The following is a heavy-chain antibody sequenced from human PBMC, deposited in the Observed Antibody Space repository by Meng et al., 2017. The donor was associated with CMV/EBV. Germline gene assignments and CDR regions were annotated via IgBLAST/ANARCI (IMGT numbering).Heavy chain of an antibody. CDR1: GYTFTGYY. J-gene: IGHJ4*02. Sequence: ASVKVSCKASGYTFTGYYMHWVRQAPGQGLEWMGWINPNSGGTNYAQKFKGRVTMTRDTSISTAYMELSRLRSDDTAVYYCARDQHLDCGGDCYTTPLGYWGQGTLVTVSS. CDR2: INPNSGGT. CDR3: ARDQHLDCGGDCYTTPLGY. V-gene: IGHV1-2*02. D-gene: IGHD2-21*01.